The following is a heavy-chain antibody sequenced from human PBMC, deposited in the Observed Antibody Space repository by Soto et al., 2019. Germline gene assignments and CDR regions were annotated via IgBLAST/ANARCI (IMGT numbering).Heavy chain of an antibody. Sequence: QVQLVQSGAEVKKPGASVKVSCKASGYTFTSYAMHWVRQAPGQRLEWMGWINAGNGNTKYSQKFQGRVTITRDTSASTAYMEPSSLRSDDTAVYYCARGFHDYGDYYFDYWGQGTLVTVSS. CDR2: INAGNGNT. CDR1: GYTFTSYA. D-gene: IGHD4-17*01. V-gene: IGHV1-3*01. CDR3: ARGFHDYGDYYFDY. J-gene: IGHJ4*02.